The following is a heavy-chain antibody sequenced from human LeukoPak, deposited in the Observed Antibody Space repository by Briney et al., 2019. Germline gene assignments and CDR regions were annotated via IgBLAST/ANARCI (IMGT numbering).Heavy chain of an antibody. CDR3: AKDQSDYYYYYYMDV. V-gene: IGHV3-30*18. CDR1: GFTFSSYG. J-gene: IGHJ6*03. Sequence: GGSLRLSCAASGFTFSSYGMHWVRQAPGKGLEWVAVISYDGSNKYYADSVRGRFTISRDNSKNTLYLQMNSLRAEDTAVYYCAKDQSDYYYYYYMDVWGKGTTVTVSS. CDR2: ISYDGSNK.